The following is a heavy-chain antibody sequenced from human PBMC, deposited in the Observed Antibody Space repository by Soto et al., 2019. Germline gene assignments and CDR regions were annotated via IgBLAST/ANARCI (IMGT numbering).Heavy chain of an antibody. J-gene: IGHJ4*02. CDR3: ADIRG. Sequence: EVQLVESGGGLVQPGGSLKLSCAASGFIFSDFAVDWVRQASGKGLEWVGRIRRKSDSYATTYGESVKGRSTISRDDSKNTAYLQMNSLRTEDTAVYYCADIRGWGQGTLVTVSS. D-gene: IGHD2-15*01. V-gene: IGHV3-73*02. CDR2: IRRKSDSYAT. CDR1: GFIFSDFA.